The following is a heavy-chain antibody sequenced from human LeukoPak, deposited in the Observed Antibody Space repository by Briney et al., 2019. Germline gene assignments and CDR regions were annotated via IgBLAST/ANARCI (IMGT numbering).Heavy chain of an antibody. CDR1: GYTFTSYG. Sequence: EASVKVSCKASGYTFTSYGISWVRQAPGQGLERMGWISAYNGNTNYAQKLQGRVTMTTDTSTSTAYMELRSLRSDDTAVYYCARDRSSSWYPNYYYGMDVWGQGTTVTVSS. CDR3: ARDRSSSWYPNYYYGMDV. J-gene: IGHJ6*02. CDR2: ISAYNGNT. D-gene: IGHD6-13*01. V-gene: IGHV1-18*01.